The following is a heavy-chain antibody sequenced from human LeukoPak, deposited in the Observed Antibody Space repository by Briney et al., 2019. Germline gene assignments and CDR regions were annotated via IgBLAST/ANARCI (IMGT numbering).Heavy chain of an antibody. Sequence: GGSLRLSCAASGFTFSSYSMNWVRQAPGKGLEWVSSISSSSSYIYYADSAKGRFTISRDNAKNSLYLQMNSLRAEDTAVYYCARDPGYCSGGSCRPTGSDYWGQGTLVTVSS. CDR1: GFTFSSYS. CDR3: ARDPGYCSGGSCRPTGSDY. D-gene: IGHD2-15*01. J-gene: IGHJ4*02. V-gene: IGHV3-21*01. CDR2: ISSSSSYI.